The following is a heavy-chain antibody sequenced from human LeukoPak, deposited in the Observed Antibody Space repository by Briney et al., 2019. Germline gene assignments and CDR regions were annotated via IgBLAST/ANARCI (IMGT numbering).Heavy chain of an antibody. Sequence: ASVKVSCKASGYTFTGYYMHWVRQAPGQGLEWMGWINPNSGGTNYAQKFQGRVTMTGDTSISTAYMELSRLRSDDTAVYYCARVVGTIVVVVAAQFIFDYWGQGTLVTVSS. J-gene: IGHJ4*02. CDR2: INPNSGGT. CDR3: ARVVGTIVVVVAAQFIFDY. V-gene: IGHV1-2*02. D-gene: IGHD2-15*01. CDR1: GYTFTGYY.